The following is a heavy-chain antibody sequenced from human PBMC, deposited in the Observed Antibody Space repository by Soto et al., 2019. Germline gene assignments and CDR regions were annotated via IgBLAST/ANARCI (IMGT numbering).Heavy chain of an antibody. D-gene: IGHD3-22*01. V-gene: IGHV3-30*18. CDR1: GFTFSSLG. J-gene: IGHJ4*02. CDR3: AKEFGDSSDYPLAY. Sequence: QVQLVESGGGVVQPGRSLRLSCAASGFTFSSLGMHWVRQAPGKGLEWVAIISNDGSSKYYADSVKGRFTISRDNSKNTLDLPLNSLRTEDTAGYYCAKEFGDSSDYPLAYWGQGTLVTVSS. CDR2: ISNDGSSK.